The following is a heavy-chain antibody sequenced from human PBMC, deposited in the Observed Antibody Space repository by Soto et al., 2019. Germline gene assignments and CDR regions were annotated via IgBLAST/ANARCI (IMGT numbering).Heavy chain of an antibody. J-gene: IGHJ4*02. CDR3: ARDLTSGDY. V-gene: IGHV1-46*01. Sequence: QVQLVQSGAEVKNPGASVKLSCKASGYIFTNYYIHWVRQAPGQGLEWMAIINPNGGSTNYAQEFQGRVTLARDTFTNTDYMELSSLRSEDTASYYCARDLTSGDYWGQGTLVTVSS. CDR2: INPNGGST. CDR1: GYIFTNYY. D-gene: IGHD7-27*01.